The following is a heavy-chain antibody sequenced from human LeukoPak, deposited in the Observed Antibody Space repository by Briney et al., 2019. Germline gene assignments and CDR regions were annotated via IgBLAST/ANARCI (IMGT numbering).Heavy chain of an antibody. CDR3: ARPFLRFSSGWHFDY. V-gene: IGHV4-34*01. CDR2: INHSGNT. CDR1: GGTFSGYY. Sequence: SETLSLTCAVYGGTFSGYYWSWIRQPPGKGLEWIGEINHSGNTNYNPSLKSRVTISIDTSKNQFSLKLSSVPAADTAIYYCARPFLRFSSGWHFDYWGQGILVTVSS. J-gene: IGHJ4*02. D-gene: IGHD6-19*01.